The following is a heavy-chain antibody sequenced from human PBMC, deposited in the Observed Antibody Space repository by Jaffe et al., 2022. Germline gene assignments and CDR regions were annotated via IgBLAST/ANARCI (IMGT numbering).Heavy chain of an antibody. J-gene: IGHJ4*02. CDR1: GFTVSSNY. CDR2: IYSGGST. D-gene: IGHD1-26*01. Sequence: EVQLVESGGGLVQPGGSLRLSCAASGFTVSSNYMSWVRQAPGKGLEWVSVIYSGGSTYYADSVKGRFTISRDNSKNTLYLQMNSLRAEDTAVYYCARGVVGATWTFDYWGQGTLVTVSS. V-gene: IGHV3-66*02. CDR3: ARGVVGATWTFDY.